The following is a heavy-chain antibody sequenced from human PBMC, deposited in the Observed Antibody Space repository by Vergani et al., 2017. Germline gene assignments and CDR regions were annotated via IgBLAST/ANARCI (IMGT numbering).Heavy chain of an antibody. D-gene: IGHD6-13*01. CDR2: ISGSGGST. CDR1: GFTFSSYA. Sequence: EVQLLESGGGLVQPGGSLRLSCAASGFTFSSYAMSWVRQAPGQGLEWVSAISGSGGSTYYADSVKGRFTISRDNSKNTLYLQMNSLRAEDTAVYYCARDRGTRTYSSSWRDAFDIWGQGTMVTVSS. J-gene: IGHJ3*02. V-gene: IGHV3-23*01. CDR3: ARDRGTRTYSSSWRDAFDI.